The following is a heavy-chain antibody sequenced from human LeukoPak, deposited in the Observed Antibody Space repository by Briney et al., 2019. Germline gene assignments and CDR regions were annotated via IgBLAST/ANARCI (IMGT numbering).Heavy chain of an antibody. V-gene: IGHV5-51*01. D-gene: IGHD3-9*01. CDR3: ARWAHSDILTGYYLDAFDI. CDR1: GYSFTSYW. CDR2: IYPGDSDT. J-gene: IGHJ3*02. Sequence: GESLKISCKGSGYSFTSYWIGWVRQMPGKGLEWMGIIYPGDSDTRYSPSFQGQVTISADKSISTAYLQWSSLKASDTAMYYCARWAHSDILTGYYLDAFDIWGQGTMVTVSS.